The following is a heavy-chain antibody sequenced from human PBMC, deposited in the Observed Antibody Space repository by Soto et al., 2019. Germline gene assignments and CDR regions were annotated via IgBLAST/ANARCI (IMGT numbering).Heavy chain of an antibody. CDR3: AREKTSYGMDV. CDR1: GYTFTSYD. Sequence: QVQLVQSGAEVKKPGASVKVSCKASGYTFTSYDINWVRQATGQGLEWMGWMNPNSGNTGYAQKFQGRVTMTRNTSISTAYMELSSLXXEDXXXYXXAREKTSYGMDVWGQGTTVTVSS. CDR2: MNPNSGNT. J-gene: IGHJ6*02. V-gene: IGHV1-8*01.